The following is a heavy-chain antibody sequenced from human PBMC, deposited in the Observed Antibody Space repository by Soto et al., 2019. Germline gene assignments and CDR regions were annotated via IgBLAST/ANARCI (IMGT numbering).Heavy chain of an antibody. Sequence: GGSLRLSCAASGFTFSSYAMSWVRQAPGKGLEWVSSISGSGGSTYYADSVKGRFTISRDNSKNTLYLQMNSLRAEDTAVYFCAKLPQYEILTGYLNYFDYWGPGILVTVSS. D-gene: IGHD3-9*01. CDR2: ISGSGGST. J-gene: IGHJ4*02. V-gene: IGHV3-23*01. CDR3: AKLPQYEILTGYLNYFDY. CDR1: GFTFSSYA.